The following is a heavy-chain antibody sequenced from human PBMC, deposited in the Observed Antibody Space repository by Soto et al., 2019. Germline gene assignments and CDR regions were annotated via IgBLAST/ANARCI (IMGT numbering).Heavy chain of an antibody. CDR2: INPNSGGT. CDR1: GYTFTGYY. J-gene: IGHJ4*02. D-gene: IGHD6-6*01. Sequence: GASVKVSCKASGYTFTGYYMHSVRQAPGQGLEWMGWINPNSGGTNYAQKFQGWVTMTRDTSISTAYMELSRLRSDDTAVYYWAREFIAARPGFDYWGQGTLVTVSS. V-gene: IGHV1-2*04. CDR3: AREFIAARPGFDY.